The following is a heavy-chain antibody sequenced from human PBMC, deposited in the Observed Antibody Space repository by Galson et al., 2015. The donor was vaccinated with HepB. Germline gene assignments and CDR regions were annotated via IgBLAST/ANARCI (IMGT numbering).Heavy chain of an antibody. CDR3: ARATTETLTYGMDV. CDR2: IYYTGNT. V-gene: IGHV4-39*02. D-gene: IGHD1-1*01. Sequence: LTCSVSGDSLSSSNSFWVWVRQPPGKGLEWIASIYYTGNTYYNPSLKSRVTISVDASKIHFSLKLSSVTAADTAVYYCARATTETLTYGMDVWGQGTTVTVSS. J-gene: IGHJ6*02. CDR1: GDSLSSSNSF.